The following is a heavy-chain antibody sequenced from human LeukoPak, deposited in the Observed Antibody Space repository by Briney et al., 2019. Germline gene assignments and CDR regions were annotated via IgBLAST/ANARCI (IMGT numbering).Heavy chain of an antibody. CDR1: GFTFSSYS. D-gene: IGHD1-26*01. V-gene: IGHV3-48*01. J-gene: IGHJ4*02. CDR3: ARHRFIVGVKAYYFDY. Sequence: GGSLRLSCAASGFTFSSYSMNWVRQAPGKGLEWVSYISSSSSTIYYADSVKGRFTMSRDNAKNSLYLQMNSLRAEDTAVYYCARHRFIVGVKAYYFDYWGQGTLVTVSS. CDR2: ISSSSSTI.